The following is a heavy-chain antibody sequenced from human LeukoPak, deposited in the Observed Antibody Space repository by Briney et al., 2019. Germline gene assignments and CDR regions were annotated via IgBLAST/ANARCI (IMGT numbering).Heavy chain of an antibody. CDR3: AVIVVVITTTDHFDY. D-gene: IGHD3-22*01. Sequence: PGGSLRLSCAASGFTFSLYAMNWVRQAPGKGLEWVSYISSSGSTIYYADSVKGRFTISRDDAKNSLYLQMNSLRAEDTAVYYCAVIVVVITTTDHFDYWGQGTLVTVSS. CDR1: GFTFSLYA. V-gene: IGHV3-48*03. J-gene: IGHJ4*02. CDR2: ISSSGSTI.